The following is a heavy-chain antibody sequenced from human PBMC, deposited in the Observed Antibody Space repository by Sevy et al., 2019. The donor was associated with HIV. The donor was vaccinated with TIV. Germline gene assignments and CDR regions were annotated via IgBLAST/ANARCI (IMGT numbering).Heavy chain of an antibody. CDR3: GESIAAIGPDY. J-gene: IGHJ4*02. CDR1: GFTFSSYW. D-gene: IGHD6-13*01. CDR2: IKQDGSMK. V-gene: IGHV3-7*01. Sequence: GGSLRLSCAGSGFTFSSYWMTWVRQAPGTGLEWVANIKQDGSMKYYVNSVKGRFTISRDNAKNSVYLQMNSLRAEDTAIYYCGESIAAIGPDYWGQGTLVTVSS.